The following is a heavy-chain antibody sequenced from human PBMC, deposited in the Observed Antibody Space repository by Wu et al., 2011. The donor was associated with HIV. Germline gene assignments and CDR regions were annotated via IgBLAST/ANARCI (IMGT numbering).Heavy chain of an antibody. J-gene: IGHJ4*02. Sequence: PGSSVKVSCKASGGAFGTHAISWVRQAPGQGLEWMGRIRPXFGAANYAEKFQGRVTMTRDTSTSTVYMELSSLTSEDTAVYYCARAPNYDNSDYFSLWGQGTLVTVSS. D-gene: IGHD3-22*01. V-gene: IGHV1-69*05. CDR2: IRPXFGAA. CDR1: GGAFGTHA. CDR3: ARAPNYDNSDYFSL.